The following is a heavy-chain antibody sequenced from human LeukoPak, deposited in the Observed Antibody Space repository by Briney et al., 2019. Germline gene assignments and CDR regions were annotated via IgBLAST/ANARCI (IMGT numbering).Heavy chain of an antibody. D-gene: IGHD1-14*01. CDR1: GFVFGNYA. J-gene: IGHJ3*01. Sequence: GGSLRLSCAASGFVFGNYAMSWVRQAPGKGLEWVSAISGGGNAYYADSVKGRFTISRDNSKNILYFQMNSLRVEDTAKYYCAKDRDIKNWYKDAFHLWGQGTMVTVSS. CDR2: ISGGGNA. CDR3: AKDRDIKNWYKDAFHL. V-gene: IGHV3-23*01.